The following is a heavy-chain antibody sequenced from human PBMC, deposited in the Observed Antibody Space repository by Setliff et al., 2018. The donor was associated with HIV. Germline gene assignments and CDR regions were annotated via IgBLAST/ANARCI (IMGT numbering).Heavy chain of an antibody. CDR2: IDPNGGAT. CDR1: GYYFNIDY. V-gene: IGHV1-46*02. CDR3: VPLLLAVAGTRFSGFFDY. Sequence: GASVKVSCKTLGYYFNIDYMHWVRQAPGQGLEWLGIIDPNGGATNNAQKLQGRLTVTTDTSTSTVYMELRSLRSEDSAVYYWVPLLLAVAGTRFSGFFDYWGQGTLVTVSS. D-gene: IGHD6-19*01. J-gene: IGHJ4*02.